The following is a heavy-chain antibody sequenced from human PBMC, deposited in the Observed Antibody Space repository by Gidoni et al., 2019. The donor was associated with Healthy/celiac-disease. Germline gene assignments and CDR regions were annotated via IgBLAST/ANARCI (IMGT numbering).Heavy chain of an antibody. V-gene: IGHV3-9*01. CDR1: GFTFDDYA. CDR2: ISWNSGSI. D-gene: IGHD3-22*01. CDR3: AKDYYYDSSAPWYFDY. J-gene: IGHJ4*02. Sequence: EVQLVASGGGLVQPGRSLRLSCAASGFTFDDYAMHWVRQAPGKGLEWVSGISWNSGSIGYADSVKGRFIISRDNAKNSLYLQMNSLRAEDTALYYCAKDYYYDSSAPWYFDYWGQGTLVTVSS.